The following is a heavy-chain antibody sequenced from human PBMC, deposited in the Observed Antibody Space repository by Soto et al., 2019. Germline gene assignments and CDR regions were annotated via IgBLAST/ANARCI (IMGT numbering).Heavy chain of an antibody. CDR1: GFTFSTYW. J-gene: IGHJ4*02. Sequence: QTGGSLRLSCAASGFTFSTYWMHWVRQAPGKGLVWVSRSNSDGRSTDHADSVKGRFTISRDNAKNTLYLQMNSLRVEDTAVYYRARETSSWSLDYWGQGMLVTVSS. V-gene: IGHV3-74*01. CDR2: SNSDGRST. D-gene: IGHD6-13*01. CDR3: ARETSSWSLDY.